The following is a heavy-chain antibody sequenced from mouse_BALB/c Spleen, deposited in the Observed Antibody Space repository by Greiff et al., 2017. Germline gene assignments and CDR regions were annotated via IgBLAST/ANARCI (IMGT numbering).Heavy chain of an antibody. CDR1: GFAFSSYD. CDR3: ARQPFGIPFAY. CDR2: ISSGGGST. Sequence: EVHLVESGGGLVKPGGSLKLSCAASGFAFSSYDMSWVRQTPEKRLEWVAYISSGGGSTYYPDTVKGRFTISRDNAKNTLYLQMSSLKSEDTAMYYCARQPFGIPFAYWGQGTLVTVSA. J-gene: IGHJ3*01. V-gene: IGHV5-12-1*01. D-gene: IGHD1-1*02.